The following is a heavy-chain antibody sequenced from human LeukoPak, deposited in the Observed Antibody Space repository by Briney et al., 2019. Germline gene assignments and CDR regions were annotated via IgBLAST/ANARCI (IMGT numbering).Heavy chain of an antibody. CDR3: ARDRRYGDYVGVWFDP. Sequence: SETLSLTCTVSGGSISSYYWSWIRQPAGKGLEWIGRIYTSGSTNYNPSLKGRVAMSVDTSKNQFSLTLSSVTAADTDVYYCARDRRYGDYVGVWFDPWGQGTLVTVSS. D-gene: IGHD4-17*01. J-gene: IGHJ5*02. CDR2: IYTSGST. V-gene: IGHV4-4*07. CDR1: GGSISSYY.